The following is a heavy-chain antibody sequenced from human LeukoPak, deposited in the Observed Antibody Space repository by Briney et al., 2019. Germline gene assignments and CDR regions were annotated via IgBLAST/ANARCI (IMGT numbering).Heavy chain of an antibody. Sequence: PSETLSLSCTVSGGSIRSYYWSWIRQPPGKGLEWIGYIYFSGSTSYNPSLKSRVTISVDRSKNQFSLKLSSVAAADTAVYYCARSYDTNFAYWGQGTLVTVSS. CDR3: ARSYDTNFAY. CDR1: GGSIRSYY. V-gene: IGHV4-59*01. D-gene: IGHD3-3*01. J-gene: IGHJ4*02. CDR2: IYFSGST.